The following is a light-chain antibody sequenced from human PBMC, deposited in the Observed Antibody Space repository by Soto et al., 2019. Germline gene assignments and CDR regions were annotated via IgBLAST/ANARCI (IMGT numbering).Light chain of an antibody. CDR2: GNS. J-gene: IGLJ1*01. CDR3: QSYDGSLSALYV. V-gene: IGLV1-40*01. CDR1: SSNIGAGYD. Sequence: QSVLTQPPSVSGAPGQRVTISCTGSSSNIGAGYDVHWYQQLPGTAPKLLIYGNSNRPSGVPDRFSGSKSGTSASLAITGLQAVDEADYYCQSYDGSLSALYVFGTGTKLTVL.